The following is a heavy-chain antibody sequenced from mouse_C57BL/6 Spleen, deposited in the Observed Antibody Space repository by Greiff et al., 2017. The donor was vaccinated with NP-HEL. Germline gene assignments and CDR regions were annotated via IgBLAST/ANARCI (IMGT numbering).Heavy chain of an antibody. D-gene: IGHD5-1-1*01. J-gene: IGHJ4*01. CDR3: ARWINTVKDY. CDR1: GYAFSSSW. CDR2: IYPGDGDT. Sequence: QFQLQQSGAELVKPGASVKISCKASGYAFSSSWMHWVKQRPGKGLEWIGQIYPGDGDTNYNGKFKGKATLTADKSSSTAYMQPSSLTAEDSAVYCCARWINTVKDYWGQGTSVTVSS. V-gene: IGHV1-80*01.